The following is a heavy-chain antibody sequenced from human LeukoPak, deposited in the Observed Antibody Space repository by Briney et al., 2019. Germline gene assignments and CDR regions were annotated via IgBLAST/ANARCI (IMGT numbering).Heavy chain of an antibody. V-gene: IGHV4-39*01. CDR2: LYYSGTT. CDR3: ARYCSITTCYRGFDS. Sequence: SETLSLNCTVSGGSISSHLWGWIRQPPGKGLEWIESLYYSGTTYYNPSLKSRVTISSDTSKNQFSLKLSSVTAADTAVYYCARYCSITTCYRGFDSWGQGTLVSVSS. D-gene: IGHD2-2*01. CDR1: GGSISSHL. J-gene: IGHJ4*02.